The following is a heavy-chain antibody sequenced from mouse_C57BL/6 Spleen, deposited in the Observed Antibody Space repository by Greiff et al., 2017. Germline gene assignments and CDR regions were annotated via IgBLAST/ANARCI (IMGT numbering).Heavy chain of an antibody. V-gene: IGHV1-55*01. CDR1: GYTFTSYW. D-gene: IGHD2-4*01. J-gene: IGHJ2*01. CDR2: IYPGSGST. CDR3: ARSYDYDASDY. Sequence: QVQLKQPGAELVKPGASVKMSCKASGYTFTSYWITWVKQRPGQGLEWIGDIYPGSGSTNYNEKFKSKATLTVDTSSSTAYMQLSSLTSEDSAVYYCARSYDYDASDYWGQGTTLTVSS.